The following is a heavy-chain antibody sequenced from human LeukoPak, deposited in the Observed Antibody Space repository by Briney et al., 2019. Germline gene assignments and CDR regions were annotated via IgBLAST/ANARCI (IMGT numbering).Heavy chain of an antibody. CDR3: ASNLGYYAGDY. CDR1: GFTFSSYT. CDR2: ISSSSSI. D-gene: IGHD3-10*01. J-gene: IGHJ4*02. V-gene: IGHV3-48*04. Sequence: PGGSLRLSCAASGFTFSSYTMNWVRQAPGKGLEWVSYISSSSSIYYADSVKGRFTISRDNAKNSLYLQMNGLRAEDTAVYYCASNLGYYAGDYWGQGTLVTVSS.